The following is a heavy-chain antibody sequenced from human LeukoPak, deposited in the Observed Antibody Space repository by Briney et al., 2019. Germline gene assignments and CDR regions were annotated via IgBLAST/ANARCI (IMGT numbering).Heavy chain of an antibody. J-gene: IGHJ4*02. D-gene: IGHD5-12*01. CDR2: ISSSSSYI. V-gene: IGHV3-21*01. Sequence: PGGSLRLSCAASGFTFSSYSMNWVRQAPGKGLEWVSSISSSSSYIYYADSVKGRFTISRDNAKNSLYLQMNSLRAEDTAVYYCVREGRVSGYDFDYWGQGTLVTVSS. CDR1: GFTFSSYS. CDR3: VREGRVSGYDFDY.